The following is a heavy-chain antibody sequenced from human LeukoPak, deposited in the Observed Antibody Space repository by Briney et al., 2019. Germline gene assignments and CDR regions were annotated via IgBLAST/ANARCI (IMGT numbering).Heavy chain of an antibody. CDR2: ISSSGSTI. CDR3: ARVTMVRGVIINWYYGMDV. Sequence: SGGSLRLSCAASGFTFSSYEMNWVRQAPGKGLEWVSYISSSGSTIYYADSVKGRFTISRDNAKNSLYLQMNSLRAEDTAVYYCARVTMVRGVIINWYYGMDVWGQGTTVTVSS. CDR1: GFTFSSYE. V-gene: IGHV3-48*03. D-gene: IGHD3-10*01. J-gene: IGHJ6*02.